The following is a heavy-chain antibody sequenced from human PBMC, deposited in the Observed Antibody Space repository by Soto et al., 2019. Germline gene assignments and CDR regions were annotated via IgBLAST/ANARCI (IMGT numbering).Heavy chain of an antibody. CDR1: GYTFTGYY. J-gene: IGHJ4*02. CDR2: INPNSGGT. V-gene: IGHV1-2*02. D-gene: IGHD3-22*01. CDR3: AGNYYDSSGYYYVGY. Sequence: ASVKVSCKASGYTFTGYYMHWVRQAPGQGLEWMGWINPNSGGTNYAQKFQGRVTMTRDTSISTAYMELSRLRSDDTAVYYCAGNYYDSSGYYYVGYWGQGTLVTVSS.